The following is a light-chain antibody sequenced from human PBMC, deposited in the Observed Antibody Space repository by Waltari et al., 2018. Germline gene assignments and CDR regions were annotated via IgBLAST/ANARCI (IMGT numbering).Light chain of an antibody. CDR1: SSNIGSNT. V-gene: IGLV1-44*01. CDR3: AAWDDSLNGRGV. CDR2: SNT. J-gene: IGLJ2*01. Sequence: QSVLTQPPSASGTPGQRVTISCSGSSSNIGSNTVNWYQQLPGTAPQLLIYSNTQRPSGVPDRFSGSKSGTSASLAISGLQSEDEAYYYCAAWDDSLNGRGVFGGGTKLTVL.